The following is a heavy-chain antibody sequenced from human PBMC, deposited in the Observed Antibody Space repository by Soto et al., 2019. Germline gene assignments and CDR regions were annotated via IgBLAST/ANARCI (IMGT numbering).Heavy chain of an antibody. V-gene: IGHV3-48*03. CDR2: ISSSGSTI. Sequence: GGSLRLSCAASGFTFSSYEMNWVRQAPGKGLEWVSYISSSGSTIYYADSVKGRFTISRDNAKNSLYLQMNSQRAEDTAVYYCARAASSGWYYFDYWGQGTLVTVSS. CDR1: GFTFSSYE. J-gene: IGHJ4*02. D-gene: IGHD6-19*01. CDR3: ARAASSGWYYFDY.